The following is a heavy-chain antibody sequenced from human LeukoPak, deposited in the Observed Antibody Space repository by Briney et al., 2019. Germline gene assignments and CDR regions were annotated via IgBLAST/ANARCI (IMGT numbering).Heavy chain of an antibody. J-gene: IGHJ3*02. V-gene: IGHV3-23*01. CDR1: GFTFNNYA. CDR3: LTIVETTIDAFDI. D-gene: IGHD1-26*01. CDR2: ISGDGVSP. Sequence: GGSLRLSCAASGFTFNNYALAWVRQTPEKGLECVSAISGDGVSPYYVDSVRGRFTISRDNSKNTLYLQMHSLRAEDTAVYYCLTIVETTIDAFDIWGQGTMVTVSS.